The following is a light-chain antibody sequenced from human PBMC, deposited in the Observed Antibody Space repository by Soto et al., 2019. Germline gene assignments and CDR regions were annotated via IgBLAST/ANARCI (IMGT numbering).Light chain of an antibody. Sequence: QSVLTQPPSVSGAPGQRVTISCTGSSSNIGAGYDVYWYQQLPGTVPKLLIYDNTNRPSGVPDRFSGSKSGTSASLAITGLQAEDEADYYCQSYDSSLSVLFGGGTQLTVL. CDR3: QSYDSSLSVL. J-gene: IGLJ2*01. V-gene: IGLV1-40*01. CDR2: DNT. CDR1: SSNIGAGYD.